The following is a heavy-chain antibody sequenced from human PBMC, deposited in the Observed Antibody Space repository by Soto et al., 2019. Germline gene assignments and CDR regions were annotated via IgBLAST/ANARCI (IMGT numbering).Heavy chain of an antibody. CDR2: IRSKTKSYAT. D-gene: IGHD6-19*01. J-gene: IGHJ3*02. V-gene: IGHV3-73*01. CDR1: GFIFSGSA. Sequence: GGSLRLSWAASGFIFSGSAMHWVRQASGRGLEWVGRIRSKTKSYATAYAASVKGRFTISRDDSKNTAYLQMNSLKTEDTAVYYCTRFDSSGNLADAFDIWGQGTMVTVSS. CDR3: TRFDSSGNLADAFDI.